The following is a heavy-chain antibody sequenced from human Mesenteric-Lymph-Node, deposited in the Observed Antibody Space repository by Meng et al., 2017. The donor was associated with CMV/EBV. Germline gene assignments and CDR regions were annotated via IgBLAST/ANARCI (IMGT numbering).Heavy chain of an antibody. CDR2: VSHTGDN. CDR1: SIDSSTYY. CDR3: VRILNTGINGRGWFDL. Sequence: SIDSSTYYWGWIRQPPGKGLEWIGSVSHTGDNDYNASLRSRVTMSVDTDQSQFFLKVNSVTAADTAVYSCVRILNTGINGRGWFDLWGQGVLVTVSS. J-gene: IGHJ5*01. V-gene: IGHV4-39*07. D-gene: IGHD2-8*02.